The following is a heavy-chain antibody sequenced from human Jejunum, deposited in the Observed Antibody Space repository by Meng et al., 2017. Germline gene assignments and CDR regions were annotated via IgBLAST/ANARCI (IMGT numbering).Heavy chain of an antibody. D-gene: IGHD1-1*01. CDR1: CESISSGGSY. Sequence: VPLQESAPVLVMPSQTLSLTCSVSCESISSGGSYWTWVRQHPGKGLEWIGYIFYSGSSSYNPPLKSRITIAVDTFKNQFSLTLRSVTAADTAVYYCARDGQQLGRYWLDPWGQGTLVTVSS. CDR3: ARDGQQLGRYWLDP. V-gene: IGHV4-31*03. J-gene: IGHJ5*02. CDR2: IFYSGSS.